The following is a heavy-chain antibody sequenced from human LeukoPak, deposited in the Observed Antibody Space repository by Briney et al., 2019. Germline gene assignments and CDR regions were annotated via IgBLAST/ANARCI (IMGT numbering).Heavy chain of an antibody. D-gene: IGHD1-7*01. V-gene: IGHV4-61*02. CDR1: GGSISSGSYY. J-gene: IGHJ4*02. CDR3: ARGPNLSLPLTY. CDR2: IYTSGST. Sequence: SETLSLTCTVSGGSISSGSYYWSWIRQPAGKGLEWIGRIYTSGSTNYNPSLKSRVTISVDTSKNQFSLKRSSVTAADTAVYYCARGPNLSLPLTYWGQGTLVTVSS.